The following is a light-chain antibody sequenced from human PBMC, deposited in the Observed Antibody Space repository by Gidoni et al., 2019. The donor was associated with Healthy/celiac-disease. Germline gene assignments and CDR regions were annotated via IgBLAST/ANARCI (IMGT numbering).Light chain of an antibody. J-gene: IGKJ1*01. V-gene: IGKV3-20*01. CDR2: GAS. CDR3: QQYGSSLCT. CDR1: QSVSSSY. Sequence: ELVLKQSPGTLSLSPGERATLSCRASQSVSSSYLAWYQQKPGQAPRRLLYGASSRATGIPDRFSGSGSGTDFTLTISRLEPEDFAVYYCQQYGSSLCTFGQGTKVEIK.